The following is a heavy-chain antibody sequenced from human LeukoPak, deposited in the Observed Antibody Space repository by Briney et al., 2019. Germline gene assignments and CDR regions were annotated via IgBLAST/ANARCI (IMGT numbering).Heavy chain of an antibody. CDR1: GYTFTNYG. CDR2: ISTYNGNT. CDR3: ARPTIFEYYFDS. V-gene: IGHV1-18*01. J-gene: IGHJ4*02. Sequence: GASVKVSCKASGYTFTNYGISWVRQAPGQGLEWMGWISTYNGNTNYVQKLQGRVTMTTDTSTSTAYMELRSLRSDDTAVYYCARPTIFEYYFDSWGQGTLVTVSS. D-gene: IGHD3-9*01.